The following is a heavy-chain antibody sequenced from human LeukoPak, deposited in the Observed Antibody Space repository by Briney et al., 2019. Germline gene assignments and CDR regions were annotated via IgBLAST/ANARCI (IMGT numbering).Heavy chain of an antibody. CDR1: GGTFSSYA. D-gene: IGHD4-17*01. J-gene: IGHJ6*03. V-gene: IGHV1-69*06. CDR2: IIPIFGTA. CDR3: ARGGYGDYYYYYMDV. Sequence: ASVTVSCKASGGTFSSYAISWVRQAPGQGLEWMGGIIPIFGTANYAQKFQGRVTITADKSTSTAYMELSSLRSEDTAVYYCARGGYGDYYYYYMDVWGKGTTVTVSS.